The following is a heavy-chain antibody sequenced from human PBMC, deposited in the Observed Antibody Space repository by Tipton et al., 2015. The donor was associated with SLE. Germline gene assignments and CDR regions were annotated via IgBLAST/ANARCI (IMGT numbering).Heavy chain of an antibody. CDR2: VYYSGST. CDR1: GGSISSYY. D-gene: IGHD3-3*01. J-gene: IGHJ4*02. V-gene: IGHV4-59*01. CDR3: ARVGVFGVSECYFDY. Sequence: LRLSCTVSGGSISSYYWSWIRQPPGKGLEWIGYVYYSGSTNYNPSLKSRVTISLDTSKNQFSLKLTSVTAADTAVYYCARVGVFGVSECYFDYWGQGTLVTVSS.